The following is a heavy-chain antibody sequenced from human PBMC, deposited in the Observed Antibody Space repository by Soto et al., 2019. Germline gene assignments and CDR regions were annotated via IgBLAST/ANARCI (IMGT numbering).Heavy chain of an antibody. V-gene: IGHV2-5*02. CDR2: IYWDDDK. D-gene: IGHD3-16*02. CDR3: AHIPYDYIWGSYRRPYYFDY. CDR1: GFSLSTSGVG. J-gene: IGHJ4*02. Sequence: QITLKESGPPLVKPTQTLTLTCTFSGFSLSTSGVGVGWIRQPPGKALEWLALIYWDDDKRYSPSLKSRLTITKDTSKNQVVLTMTNIDPVDTATYYCAHIPYDYIWGSYRRPYYFDYWGQGTLVTVSS.